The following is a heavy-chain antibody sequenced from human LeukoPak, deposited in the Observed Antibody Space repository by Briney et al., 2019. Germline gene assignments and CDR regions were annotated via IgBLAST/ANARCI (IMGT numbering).Heavy chain of an antibody. CDR1: EFIFTNYG. Sequence: GGTLGLSCAASEFIFTNYGMSWVRQGPGKGLEWVSSISGSGGTTYYADSVKGRFIISRDNSKNTLSLQMNNLRAEDTAVYYCARDLARVVVSALDVWGKGTTVTVSS. V-gene: IGHV3-23*01. D-gene: IGHD3-22*01. CDR2: ISGSGGTT. CDR3: ARDLARVVVSALDV. J-gene: IGHJ6*04.